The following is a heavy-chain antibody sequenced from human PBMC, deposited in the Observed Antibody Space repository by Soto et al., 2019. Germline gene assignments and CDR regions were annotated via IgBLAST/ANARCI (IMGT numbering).Heavy chain of an antibody. V-gene: IGHV2-5*01. CDR1: GFSLSTSGVG. CDR3: ARGTMVRGVILNWIDP. D-gene: IGHD3-10*01. Sequence: SGPTLVNPTQTLTLTCTFSGFSLSTSGVGVGWIRQSPGKALEWLALMYWNDDKRYSPSLNSRLTITKDTSKNQVVLTMTSMDPVDTATYYCARGTMVRGVILNWIDPWGQGILVTVSS. J-gene: IGHJ5*02. CDR2: MYWNDDK.